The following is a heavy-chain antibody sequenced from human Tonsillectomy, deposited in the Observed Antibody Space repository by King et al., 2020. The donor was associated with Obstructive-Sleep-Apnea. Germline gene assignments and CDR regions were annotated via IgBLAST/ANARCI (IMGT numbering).Heavy chain of an antibody. CDR3: ARRSCLNGYFDD. D-gene: IGHD3-9*01. CDR2: ISERADTR. CDR1: GFIFTNYA. V-gene: IGHV3-23*04. J-gene: IGHJ4*02. Sequence: VQLVESGGGSVQPGESLRLSCVGSGFIFTNYAMNWVRQTPGKGLEWVSAISERADTRDYADSVKGRFTISRDDSKNTVYLQMHSLRGEDTALYYCARRSCLNGYFDDWGQGTLVTVSS.